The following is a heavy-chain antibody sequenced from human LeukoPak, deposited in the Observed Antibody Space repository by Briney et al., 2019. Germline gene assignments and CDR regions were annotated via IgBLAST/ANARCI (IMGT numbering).Heavy chain of an antibody. CDR3: ARGVYSYGHFDY. D-gene: IGHD5-18*01. Sequence: SETLSLTCTVSGGSISSGGYYWSWIRQHPGKGLEWIGYIYYSGSTYYNPSLKSRVTISVDTSKNQFSLKLSSATAADTAVYYCARGVYSYGHFDYWGQGTLVTVSS. CDR1: GGSISSGGYY. CDR2: IYYSGST. J-gene: IGHJ4*02. V-gene: IGHV4-31*03.